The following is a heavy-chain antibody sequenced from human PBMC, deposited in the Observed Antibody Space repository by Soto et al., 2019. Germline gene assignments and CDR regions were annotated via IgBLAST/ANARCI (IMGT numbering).Heavy chain of an antibody. CDR2: IWYDASNK. CDR1: GFTFSSYG. CDR3: ARDCAGYSSGWYQRGGFDY. J-gene: IGHJ4*02. V-gene: IGHV3-33*01. Sequence: QVQLVESGGGVVQPGRSLRLSCAASGFTFSSYGMHWFRQAPGKGLEWVAVIWYDASNKYYADSVKGRFTIHRDNSKNTLYRQMNSLRAEDPAVYYCARDCAGYSSGWYQRGGFDYWCQGTLVTVSS. D-gene: IGHD6-19*01.